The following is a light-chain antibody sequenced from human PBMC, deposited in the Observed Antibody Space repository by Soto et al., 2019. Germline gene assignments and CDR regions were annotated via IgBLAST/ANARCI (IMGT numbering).Light chain of an antibody. Sequence: QSALTQPASVSGSPGQSITISCTGTSSDVGGYNYVSWYQQHPGKAPKLMIYDVITRPSGVSNRFSGSKSGNTASLTISGLQAEDEADYYCSSYTSINTAVLFGGGTKLTVL. CDR1: SSDVGGYNY. J-gene: IGLJ3*02. CDR3: SSYTSINTAVL. V-gene: IGLV2-14*03. CDR2: DVI.